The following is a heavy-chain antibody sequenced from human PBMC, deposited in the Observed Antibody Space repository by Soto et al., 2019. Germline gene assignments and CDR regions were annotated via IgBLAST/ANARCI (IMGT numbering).Heavy chain of an antibody. J-gene: IGHJ4*02. CDR1: GFTFSNAW. Sequence: EVQLVESGGGLVKPGGSLRLSCAASGFTFSNAWMNWVRQAPGKGLEWVGRIKSKTDGGTTDYAAPVTGRFTISTDDSRNTLSLQMNSLKTEDTAIYYCTTRPAYTGSYSAFDYWGQGTLVTVSS. CDR2: IKSKTDGGTT. D-gene: IGHD1-26*01. CDR3: TTRPAYTGSYSAFDY. V-gene: IGHV3-15*07.